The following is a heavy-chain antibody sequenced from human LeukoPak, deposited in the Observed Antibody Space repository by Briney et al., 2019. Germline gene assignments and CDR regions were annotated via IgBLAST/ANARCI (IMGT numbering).Heavy chain of an antibody. V-gene: IGHV4-31*03. Sequence: SQTLSLTCTVSGGSISSGGYYWSWIRQHPGKGLEWIGYIYYSGSTYYNPSLKSRVTISVDTSKNQFSLKLSSVTAAATAVYYCARGAAARAPFDYWGQGTLVTVSS. J-gene: IGHJ4*02. CDR1: GGSISSGGYY. CDR3: ARGAAARAPFDY. CDR2: IYYSGST. D-gene: IGHD2-2*01.